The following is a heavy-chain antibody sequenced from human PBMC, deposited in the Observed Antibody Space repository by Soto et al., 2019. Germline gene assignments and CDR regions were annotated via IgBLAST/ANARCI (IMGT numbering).Heavy chain of an antibody. CDR2: IYYSGST. CDR3: ARDVLRYFDWLSRRFGWFDP. V-gene: IGHV4-30-4*01. D-gene: IGHD3-9*01. J-gene: IGHJ5*02. CDR1: GGSISSGDYY. Sequence: QVQLQESGPGLVKPSQTLSLTCTVSGGSISSGDYYWSWIRQPPGKGLEWIGYIYYSGSTYYNPSLKSRVTISVDTSKNQFSLKLSSVTAADTAVYYCARDVLRYFDWLSRRFGWFDPWGQGTLVTVSS.